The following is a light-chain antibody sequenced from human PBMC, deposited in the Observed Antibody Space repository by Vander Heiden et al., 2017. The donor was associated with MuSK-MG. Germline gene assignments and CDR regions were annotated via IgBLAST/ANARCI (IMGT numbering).Light chain of an antibody. CDR1: QSINSY. CDR3: QQSDSAPYT. CDR2: TAS. V-gene: IGKV1-39*01. Sequence: DIQMTQPPSSLSASVGDRVTITCRASQSINSYLNWYQQKPGRAPNLLIYTASNFQSGVPSRISGGGSGTDFTLTISRLEPEDFATYYCQQSDSAPYTFGQGTKLEIK. J-gene: IGKJ2*01.